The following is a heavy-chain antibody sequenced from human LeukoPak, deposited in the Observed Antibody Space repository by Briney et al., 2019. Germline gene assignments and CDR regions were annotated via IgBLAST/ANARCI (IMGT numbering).Heavy chain of an antibody. V-gene: IGHV1-69*05. Sequence: SVKVSCKASGGTFSSYAISWVRQAPGQGLEWMGGIIPIFGTANYAQKFQGRVTITTDESTSTAYVELSSLRSEDTAVYYCAREHIVVVPAGHFDYWGQGTLVTVSS. J-gene: IGHJ4*02. CDR2: IIPIFGTA. CDR3: AREHIVVVPAGHFDY. CDR1: GGTFSSYA. D-gene: IGHD2-2*01.